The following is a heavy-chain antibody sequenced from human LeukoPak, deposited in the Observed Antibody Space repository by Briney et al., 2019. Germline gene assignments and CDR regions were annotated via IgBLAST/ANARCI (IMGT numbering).Heavy chain of an antibody. D-gene: IGHD5-18*01. CDR1: GASFSGYY. V-gene: IGHV4-34*01. J-gene: IGHJ4*02. CDR2: INHSGST. CDR3: ADRRRYSYGLDY. Sequence: PSETLSLTCAVYGASFSGYYWSWIRQPPGKGLEWIGEINHSGSTNYNPSLKSRVTISVDTSKNQFSLKLSSVTAADTAVYYCADRRRYSYGLDYWGQGTLVTVSS.